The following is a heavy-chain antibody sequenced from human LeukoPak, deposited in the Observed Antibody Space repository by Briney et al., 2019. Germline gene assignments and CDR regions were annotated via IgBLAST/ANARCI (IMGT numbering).Heavy chain of an antibody. Sequence: SETLSLTCTVSGYSISSGYYCGWIRQPPGKGLEWNGSIYHSGNTYYNPSLKSRVTISVDTSKNQFSLRLTSVTAADTAVYYCATIQRGSYRGTDYWGQGTLVTVSS. CDR2: IYHSGNT. CDR3: ATIQRGSYRGTDY. CDR1: GYSISSGYY. D-gene: IGHD1-26*01. V-gene: IGHV4-38-2*02. J-gene: IGHJ4*02.